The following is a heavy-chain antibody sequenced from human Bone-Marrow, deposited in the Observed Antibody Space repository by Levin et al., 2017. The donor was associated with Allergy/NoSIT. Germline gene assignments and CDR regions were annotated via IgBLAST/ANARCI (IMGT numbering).Heavy chain of an antibody. Sequence: GESLKISCAASGFTFSSYAMSWVRQAPGKGLEWVSAISGSGGSTYYADSVKGRFTISRDNSKNTLYLQMNSLRAEDTAVYYCAKLSGSTSRSYYDFWSGYYDYYYYGMDVWGQGTTVTVSS. CDR2: ISGSGGST. D-gene: IGHD3-3*01. CDR3: AKLSGSTSRSYYDFWSGYYDYYYYGMDV. J-gene: IGHJ6*02. V-gene: IGHV3-23*01. CDR1: GFTFSSYA.